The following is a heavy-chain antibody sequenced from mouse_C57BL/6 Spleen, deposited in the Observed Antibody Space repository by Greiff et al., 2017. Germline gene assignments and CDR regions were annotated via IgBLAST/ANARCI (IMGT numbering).Heavy chain of an antibody. Sequence: VQLVESGPGLVAPSQSLSITCTVSGFSLTSYAISWVRQPPGKGLEWLGVIWTGGGTNYNSALKSRLSISKDNSKSQVFLKMNSLQTDDTARYYCARNSIYYYGSSPYWYFDVWGTGTTVTVSS. CDR3: ARNSIYYYGSSPYWYFDV. CDR2: IWTGGGT. CDR1: GFSLTSYA. D-gene: IGHD1-1*01. V-gene: IGHV2-9-1*01. J-gene: IGHJ1*03.